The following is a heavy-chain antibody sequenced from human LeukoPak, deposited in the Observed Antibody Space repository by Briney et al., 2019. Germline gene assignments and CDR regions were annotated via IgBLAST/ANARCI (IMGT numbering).Heavy chain of an antibody. CDR3: AKERSGDSDY. Sequence: SETLSLTCTVSGVSISPYYWTWIRQPAGKGLEWIGRIDANGNTNYNPSLKSRVTISVDTSKNQFSLRLTSVTAADTAVYFCAKERSGDSDYWGLGTLVTVSS. CDR2: IDANGNT. D-gene: IGHD2-21*02. V-gene: IGHV4-4*07. CDR1: GVSISPYY. J-gene: IGHJ4*02.